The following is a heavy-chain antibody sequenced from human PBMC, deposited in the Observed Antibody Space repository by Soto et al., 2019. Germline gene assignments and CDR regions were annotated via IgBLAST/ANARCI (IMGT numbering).Heavy chain of an antibody. D-gene: IGHD4-4*01. V-gene: IGHV3-30*18. CDR1: GFTFSSYG. Sequence: QVQLVESGGGVVQPGRSLRLSCAASGFTFSSYGMHWARQAPGKGLEWVAVISYDGSNKYYADSVKGRFTISRDNSKNTLYLQMNSLRAEDTAVYYCAKATSYSDAFDIWGQGTMVTVSS. CDR3: AKATSYSDAFDI. CDR2: ISYDGSNK. J-gene: IGHJ3*02.